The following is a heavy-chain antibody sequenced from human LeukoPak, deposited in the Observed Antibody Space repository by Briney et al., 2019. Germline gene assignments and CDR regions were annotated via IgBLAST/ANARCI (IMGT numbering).Heavy chain of an antibody. V-gene: IGHV1-2*02. J-gene: IGHJ4*02. CDR3: ATDIVVVPAASNGY. CDR2: INPNSGGT. D-gene: IGHD2-2*01. CDR1: GYTFTGYY. Sequence: ASVKVSCKASGYTFTGYYMHWVRQAPGQGLEWMGWINPNSGGTNYAQKFQGRVTKTRDTSISTAYMELSRLRSDDTAVYYCATDIVVVPAASNGYWGQGTLVTVSS.